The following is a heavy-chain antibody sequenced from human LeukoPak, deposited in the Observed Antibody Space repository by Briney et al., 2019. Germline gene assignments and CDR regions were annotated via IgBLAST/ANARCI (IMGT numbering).Heavy chain of an antibody. CDR2: ISTSSSYI. J-gene: IGHJ4*02. CDR1: GFTFSSYS. CDR3: AREYDDSGYYLYYFDY. D-gene: IGHD3-22*01. V-gene: IGHV3-21*01. Sequence: GGSLRLSCAAYGFTFSSYSMNWVRQAPGKGLEWVSFISTSSSYIYYADSVKGRFTISRDNSKNTLYLQMNSLRAEDTAVYYCAREYDDSGYYLYYFDYWGQGTLVTVSS.